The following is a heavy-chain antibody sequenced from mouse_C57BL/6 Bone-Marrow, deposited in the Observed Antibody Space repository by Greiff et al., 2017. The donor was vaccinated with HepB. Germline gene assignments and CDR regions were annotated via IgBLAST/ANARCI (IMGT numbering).Heavy chain of an antibody. V-gene: IGHV1-81*01. D-gene: IGHD2-12*01. J-gene: IGHJ3*01. CDR3: ARRTSYGFAY. CDR2: IYPRSGNT. Sequence: QVQLKQSGAELARPGASVKLSCKASGYTFTSYGISWVKQRTGQGLEWIGEIYPRSGNTYYNEKFKGKATLTADKSSSTAYMELRSLTSEDSAVYFCARRTSYGFAYWGQGTLVTVSA. CDR1: GYTFTSYG.